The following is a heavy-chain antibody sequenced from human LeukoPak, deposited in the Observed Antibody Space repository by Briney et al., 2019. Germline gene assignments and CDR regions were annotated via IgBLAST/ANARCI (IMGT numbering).Heavy chain of an antibody. V-gene: IGHV1-69*01. D-gene: IGHD3-10*01. Sequence: AASVKVSCKASGSSGDTFNSHGVSWVRQAPGQGLEWMGGIISIFGTTNYAQKFQGRVTISADESTSTAYMELSSLRSEDTAVYYCARDLTMVRGARYRPYNWFDRWGQGTLVTVSP. CDR3: ARDLTMVRGARYRPYNWFDR. CDR2: IISIFGTT. J-gene: IGHJ5*02. CDR1: GSSGDTFNSHG.